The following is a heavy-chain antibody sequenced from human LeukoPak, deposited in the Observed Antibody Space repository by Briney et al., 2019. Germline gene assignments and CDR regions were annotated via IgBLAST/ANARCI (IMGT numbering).Heavy chain of an antibody. J-gene: IGHJ4*02. V-gene: IGHV3-23*01. Sequence: GGSLRLSCAASGFTLTNYAMSWVRQAPGKGLEWVSLISGGGHSTYYADSVKGRFTISTDNSKNTLYLQMNSLRAEDTAVYYCAKATGTGYGYDFFDYWGQGTQVTVSS. CDR2: ISGGGHST. D-gene: IGHD5-18*01. CDR3: AKATGTGYGYDFFDY. CDR1: GFTLTNYA.